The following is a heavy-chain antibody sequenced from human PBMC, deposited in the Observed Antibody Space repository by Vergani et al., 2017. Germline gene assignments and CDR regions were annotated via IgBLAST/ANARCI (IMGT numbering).Heavy chain of an antibody. CDR3: GRQRPGSGWSPGDFDD. V-gene: IGHV4-39*01. J-gene: IGHJ4*02. D-gene: IGHD6-19*01. CDR2: IYYSGLT. CDR1: ADPISSGSYY. Sequence: QLQLQQSGPGLVKPSETLFLICTVSADPISSGSYYWGWIRQPPGKSLEWIGRIYYSGLTYYNPSLKSRVAISVDTSKNQFSLKVTSVTAADTAVYFCGRQRPGSGWSPGDFDDWGQGILVTVSS.